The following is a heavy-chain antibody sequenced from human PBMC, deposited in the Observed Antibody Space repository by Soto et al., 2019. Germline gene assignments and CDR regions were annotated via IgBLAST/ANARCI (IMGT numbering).Heavy chain of an antibody. D-gene: IGHD2-2*01. CDR2: IYYSGST. V-gene: IGHV4-59*12. CDR1: GGSISSYY. CDR3: ARDRPPHIVVVPAARYGMDV. Sequence: SETLSLTCTVSGGSISSYYWSWIRQPPGKGLEWIGYIYYSGSTNYNPSLKSRVTISVDTSKNQFSLKLSSVTAADTAVYYCARDRPPHIVVVPAARYGMDVWGQGTTVTVSS. J-gene: IGHJ6*02.